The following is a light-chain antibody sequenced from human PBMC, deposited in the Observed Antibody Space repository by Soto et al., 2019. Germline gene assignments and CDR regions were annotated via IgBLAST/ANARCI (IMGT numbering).Light chain of an antibody. CDR2: GGS. V-gene: IGKV3-20*01. Sequence: DIVMTQSPATLSESPGGRVTVSCRASQSVSSHVAWYQQRPGQAPRLLIYGGSSRATGIPVRFSGSGSETDFTLTITRLEPEDFAMYYCQQYSSSRTFGQGTKVDIK. J-gene: IGKJ1*01. CDR1: QSVSSH. CDR3: QQYSSSRT.